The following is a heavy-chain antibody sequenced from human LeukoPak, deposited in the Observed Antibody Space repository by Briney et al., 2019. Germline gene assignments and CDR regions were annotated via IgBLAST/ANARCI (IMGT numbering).Heavy chain of an antibody. CDR3: STTSPGRLAGMGV. V-gene: IGHV3-15*01. D-gene: IGHD3-10*01. CDR2: IKSIAGGGTT. CDR1: GVTVTNAW. Sequence: MSGGSLRLSCAPSGVTVTNAWMSWVRLAPGKGLEWVARIKSIAGGGTTDYAAPVKGRVTISRDDSRNTLYLQMNSLKTEDTAVYFCSTTSPGRLAGMGVWGKGTTVTVST. J-gene: IGHJ6*04.